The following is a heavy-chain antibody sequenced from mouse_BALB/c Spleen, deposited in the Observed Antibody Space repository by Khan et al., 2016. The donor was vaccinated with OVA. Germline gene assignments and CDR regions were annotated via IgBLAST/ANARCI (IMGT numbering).Heavy chain of an antibody. CDR3: ATGDYYPY. Sequence: EVQLVESGGGLVKPGGSLKLSCAASGFTFSNYAMSWVRQTPEKRLEWVASISSGGSNYYPDSLKGRFTISRDNARNIPYLQMSSLRAEDTSMCSCATGDYYPYWGQGTLVTVSA. CDR2: ISSGGSN. J-gene: IGHJ3*01. D-gene: IGHD1-1*01. V-gene: IGHV5-6-5*01. CDR1: GFTFSNYA.